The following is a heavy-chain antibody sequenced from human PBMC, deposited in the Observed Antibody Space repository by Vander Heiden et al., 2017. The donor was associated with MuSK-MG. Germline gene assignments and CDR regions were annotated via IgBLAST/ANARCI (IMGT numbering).Heavy chain of an antibody. CDR3: ARDKSVAGRFDY. CDR2: ISSSSSYI. CDR1: GFTVSSYS. V-gene: IGHV3-21*01. D-gene: IGHD6-19*01. Sequence: EVQLVESGGGLVKPGGSLRLSCAAAGFTVSSYSMNWVRQAPGKGLEWVSSISSSSSYIYYADSVKGRFTISRDNAKNSLYLQMNSLRAEDTAVYYCARDKSVAGRFDYWGQGTLVTVSS. J-gene: IGHJ4*02.